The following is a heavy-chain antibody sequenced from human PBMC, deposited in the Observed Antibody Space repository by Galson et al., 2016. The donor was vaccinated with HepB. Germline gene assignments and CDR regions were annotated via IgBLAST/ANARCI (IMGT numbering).Heavy chain of an antibody. CDR2: INPIFGIA. CDR3: ARDNSGSFYTPHY. D-gene: IGHD1-26*01. Sequence: SVKVSCKASGGTFSSYEISWVRQAAGQGLEWMGGINPIFGIANYAQNFQGRVSITADESTSTAYMELSSLRSKDTAVYYCARDNSGSFYTPHYWGQGTLVTVAS. J-gene: IGHJ4*02. V-gene: IGHV1-69*13. CDR1: GGTFSSYE.